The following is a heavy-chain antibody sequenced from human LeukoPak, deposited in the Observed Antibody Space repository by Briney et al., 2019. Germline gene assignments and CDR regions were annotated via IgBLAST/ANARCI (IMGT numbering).Heavy chain of an antibody. D-gene: IGHD4-17*01. Sequence: ASMKVSCKTSGFTFTGHYMHWLRQAPGQGLEWMGWINANTGVTHYAVKFQGRVTITRDTSKNQFSLKLSSVTAADTAVYYCARDYGDYAGGNWFDPWGQGTLVTVSS. CDR1: GFTFTGHY. J-gene: IGHJ5*02. CDR3: ARDYGDYAGGNWFDP. V-gene: IGHV1-2*02. CDR2: INANTGVT.